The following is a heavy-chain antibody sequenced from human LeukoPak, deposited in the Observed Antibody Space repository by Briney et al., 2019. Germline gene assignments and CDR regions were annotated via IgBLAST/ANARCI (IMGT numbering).Heavy chain of an antibody. CDR1: GYTFTGYY. J-gene: IGHJ6*03. Sequence: GASVKVSCKASGYTFTGYYMHWVRQPPGQGLEWMGWINPNSGGTNYAQKFQGRVNMTRDTSISTAYMELSRLRSDDTAVYYCARGVSGTYYYYYMDVWGKGTTVTVSS. CDR2: INPNSGGT. D-gene: IGHD6-19*01. CDR3: ARGVSGTYYYYYMDV. V-gene: IGHV1-2*02.